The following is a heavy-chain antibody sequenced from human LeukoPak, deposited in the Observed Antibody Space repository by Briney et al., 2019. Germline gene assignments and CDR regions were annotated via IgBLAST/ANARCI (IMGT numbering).Heavy chain of an antibody. CDR3: AKDIREWGSFDY. CDR1: GFTFDDYV. D-gene: IGHD3-3*01. V-gene: IGHV3-43*02. CDR2: ISADGGTT. Sequence: PGGSLRLSCAVSGFTFDDYVIHWVRQAAGKGLEWVSLISADGGTTYYADSVKGRFTLSRDNSKNSLYLEMNSLRTEDTALYFCAKDIREWGSFDYWGQGTLVTVSS. J-gene: IGHJ4*02.